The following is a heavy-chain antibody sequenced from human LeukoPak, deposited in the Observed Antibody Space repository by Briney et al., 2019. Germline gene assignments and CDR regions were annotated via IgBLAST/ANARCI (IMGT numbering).Heavy chain of an antibody. Sequence: GGSLRLSCAASGFTFSSYSMNWVRQAPGKGLEWVSSISSRSSYIYYADSVKGRFTISRDNAKNSLYLQMNSLRAEDTAVYYCARDGWDSGNFDYWGQGTLVTVSS. CDR2: ISSRSSYI. V-gene: IGHV3-21*01. J-gene: IGHJ4*02. D-gene: IGHD3-10*01. CDR1: GFTFSSYS. CDR3: ARDGWDSGNFDY.